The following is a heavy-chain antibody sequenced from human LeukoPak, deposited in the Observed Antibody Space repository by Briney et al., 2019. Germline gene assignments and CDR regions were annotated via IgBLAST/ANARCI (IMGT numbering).Heavy chain of an antibody. CDR2: IAYSDGRP. J-gene: IGHJ4*02. V-gene: IGHV3-23*01. Sequence: GGSLRLSCAASGFTFTKYAMSWVRQAPGKGLEWVSGIAYSDGRPYYADSVKGRFSISRDNSKNTLYLQMNSLRAEDTALYYCAKERSSGWPFDYWGQGTLVTVSS. D-gene: IGHD6-19*01. CDR3: AKERSSGWPFDY. CDR1: GFTFTKYA.